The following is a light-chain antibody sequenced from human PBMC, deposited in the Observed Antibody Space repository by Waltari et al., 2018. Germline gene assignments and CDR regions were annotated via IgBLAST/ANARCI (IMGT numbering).Light chain of an antibody. V-gene: IGLV1-51*02. CDR3: GTWDNNLSAV. CDR1: IPNIGNNY. CDR2: GND. Sequence: QSVLTQPPSVSAAPGQKVTISCSGSIPNIGNNYVSWYQQFPGAAPKVLIYGNDKRTTGIPDRCSGSKSGTSATLDITGLQTGDEADYYCGTWDNNLSAVFGGGTKVTVL. J-gene: IGLJ2*01.